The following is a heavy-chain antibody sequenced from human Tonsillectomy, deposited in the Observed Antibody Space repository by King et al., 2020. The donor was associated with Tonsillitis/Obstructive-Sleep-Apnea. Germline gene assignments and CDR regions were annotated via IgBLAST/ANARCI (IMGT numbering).Heavy chain of an antibody. CDR3: ARGRINSEYDMFDF. J-gene: IGHJ4*02. CDR2: IKEDGSEK. D-gene: IGHD2/OR15-2a*01. V-gene: IGHV3-7*01. Sequence: VQLVESGGGLVQPGGSLRLSCAASAFTFTSHWMCWVRQAPGKGLEWVANIKEDGSEKKYVDSVKGRFIISRDNARNSLYLQMDSLRVDDAAVYYCARGRINSEYDMFDFWGQGTLVTVSS. CDR1: AFTFTSHW.